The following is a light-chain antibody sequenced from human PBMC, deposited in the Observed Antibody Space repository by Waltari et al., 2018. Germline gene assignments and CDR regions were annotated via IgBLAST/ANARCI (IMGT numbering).Light chain of an antibody. CDR1: ISNLGRNA. V-gene: IGLV1-44*01. Sequence: QSVLTQPPSASGVPGQRVTISCSGSISNLGRNAVIWYQQFPGTAPKLLIYKTNQRPSGVPDRFSGAKSGTSASLAITGLKSEDEADYYCAACDDSLNGQRVFGGGTKLTVL. J-gene: IGLJ3*02. CDR3: AACDDSLNGQRV. CDR2: KTN.